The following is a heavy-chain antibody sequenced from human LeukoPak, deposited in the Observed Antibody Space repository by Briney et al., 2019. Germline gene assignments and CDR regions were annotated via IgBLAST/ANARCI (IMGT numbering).Heavy chain of an antibody. CDR3: AGDMGSSWSTLTYYSYYMDV. Sequence: GASVKVSCKASGYTFTSYGISWVRQAPGQGLEGMGWISAYNGNTNYAQKPQGRGTMTTDTSTSTVYLGLRSLRSDDTAVYYCAGDMGSSWSTLTYYSYYMDVWGKGTTVTVSS. CDR1: GYTFTSYG. J-gene: IGHJ6*03. V-gene: IGHV1-18*01. CDR2: ISAYNGNT. D-gene: IGHD6-13*01.